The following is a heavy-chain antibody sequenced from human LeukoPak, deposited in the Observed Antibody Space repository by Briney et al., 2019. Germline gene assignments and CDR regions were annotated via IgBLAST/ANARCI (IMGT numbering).Heavy chain of an antibody. CDR3: ARDCSSTSCYTSYYYYMDV. CDR1: GFTFSSYS. J-gene: IGHJ6*03. V-gene: IGHV3-21*06. CDR2: ISSSSSYI. D-gene: IGHD2-2*02. Sequence: GGSLRLSCAASGFTFSSYSMNWVRQAPGEGLEWVSSISSSSSYIYYADSVKGRFTISRDNAKNSLYLQMNSLRAEDTAVYYCARDCSSTSCYTSYYYYMDVWGKGTTVTVSS.